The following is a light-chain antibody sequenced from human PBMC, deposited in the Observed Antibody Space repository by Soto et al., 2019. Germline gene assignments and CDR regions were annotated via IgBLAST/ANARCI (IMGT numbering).Light chain of an antibody. J-gene: IGKJ4*01. CDR1: QSINNW. CDR3: QQYKSFSLT. CDR2: KTS. V-gene: IGKV1-5*03. Sequence: DIQMTQSPSTLSASVGDRVTITCRASQSINNWLAWYQQKPGKAPKLLIYKTSDLESGVPSRFSGSGSGTEFSLTISSLQPDDFAPYYCQQYKSFSLTFGGGTRVEVK.